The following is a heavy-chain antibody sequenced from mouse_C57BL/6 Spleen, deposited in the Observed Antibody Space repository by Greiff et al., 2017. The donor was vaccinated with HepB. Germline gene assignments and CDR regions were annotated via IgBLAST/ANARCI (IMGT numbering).Heavy chain of an antibody. D-gene: IGHD1-1*01. Sequence: VKLMESGPGLVQPSQSLSITCTVSGFSLTSYGVHWVRQSPGKGLEWLGVIWSGGSTDYNAAFISRLSISKDNSKSQVFFKMNSLQADDTAIYYCARKGTTVVEFAYWGQGTLVTVSA. CDR1: GFSLTSYG. CDR3: ARKGTTVVEFAY. J-gene: IGHJ3*01. V-gene: IGHV2-2*01. CDR2: IWSGGST.